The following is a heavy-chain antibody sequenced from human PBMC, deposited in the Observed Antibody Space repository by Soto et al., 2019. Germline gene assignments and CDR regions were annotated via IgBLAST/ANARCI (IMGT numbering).Heavy chain of an antibody. CDR2: IYYSGST. D-gene: IGHD3-9*01. Sequence: SETLSLTCRVSGVSISRYYWSWIRPPPGKGLEWIGYIYYSGSTNYNPSLKSRVTISVDTSKNQFSLKLSSVTAADTAVYYCAREGGGYFDWPHPNWFDPWGQGTLVTVSS. CDR3: AREGGGYFDWPHPNWFDP. J-gene: IGHJ5*02. V-gene: IGHV4-59*01. CDR1: GVSISRYY.